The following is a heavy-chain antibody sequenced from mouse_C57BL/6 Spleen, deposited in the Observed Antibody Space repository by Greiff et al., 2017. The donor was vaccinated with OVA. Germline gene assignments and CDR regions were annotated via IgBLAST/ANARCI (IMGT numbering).Heavy chain of an antibody. Sequence: EVMLVESGGGLVKPGGSLKLSCAASGFTFSDYGMHWVRQAPEKGLEWVAYISSGSSTIYYADTVKGRFTISRDNAKNTLFLQMTSLRSEDTAMYYCASMVTSIYYYAMDYWGQGTSVTVSS. D-gene: IGHD2-2*01. V-gene: IGHV5-17*01. CDR2: ISSGSSTI. CDR3: ASMVTSIYYYAMDY. J-gene: IGHJ4*01. CDR1: GFTFSDYG.